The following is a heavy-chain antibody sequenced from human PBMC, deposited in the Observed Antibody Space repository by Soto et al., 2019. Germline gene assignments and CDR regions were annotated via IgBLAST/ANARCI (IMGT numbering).Heavy chain of an antibody. CDR1: GFMFSSYA. D-gene: IGHD1-26*01. CDR2: KTYDGSNK. Sequence: QVQLVGSGGGVVQPGRSLRLSCAASGFMFSSYAMHWVRQAPGKGLEWVAVKTYDGSNKYYADSVKGRFTISRDNSKHTLYLQMNSLRAQDTAVYYCARAGGLLVDYWGQGTLVTVSS. V-gene: IGHV3-30-3*01. J-gene: IGHJ4*02. CDR3: ARAGGLLVDY.